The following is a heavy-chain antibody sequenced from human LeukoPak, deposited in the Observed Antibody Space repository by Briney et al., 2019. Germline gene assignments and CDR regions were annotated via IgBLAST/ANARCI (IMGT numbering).Heavy chain of an antibody. V-gene: IGHV3-23*01. CDR2: ISSCGGST. J-gene: IGHJ4*02. CDR3: AKDHPNPGSSSWYDY. Sequence: GGSLRLSCAVSGFTFSSYAMSWVRQAPGQGLELVSAISSCGGSTYYADSVKGRFTISRDNSKNTLYLQMNSLRAEDTAVYYCAKDHPNPGSSSWYDYWGQGTLVTVSS. D-gene: IGHD6-13*01. CDR1: GFTFSSYA.